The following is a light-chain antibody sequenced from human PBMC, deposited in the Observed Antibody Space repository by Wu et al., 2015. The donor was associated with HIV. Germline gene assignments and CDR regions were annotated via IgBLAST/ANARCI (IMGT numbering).Light chain of an antibody. CDR2: GAS. CDR1: QGVNSY. CDR3: QQHSSWPLT. J-gene: IGKJ5*01. Sequence: EIVLTQSPATLSLSPGERATLSCRASQGVNSYLAWYQQTPGQAPRLLMYGASNRATGTPARFSGSGFGTDFTPTISSLEPEDFAVYYCQQHSSWPLTFGQGTRLEIK. V-gene: IGKV3-11*01.